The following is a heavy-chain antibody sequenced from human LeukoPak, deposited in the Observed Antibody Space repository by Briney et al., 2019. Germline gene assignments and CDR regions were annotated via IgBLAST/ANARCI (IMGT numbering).Heavy chain of an antibody. CDR3: TRDSGTYNWFDP. CDR2: IRSEPSGYTT. CDR1: GFDFSGFY. Sequence: PGGSLKLSCAASGFDFSGFYMHWVRQASGRGLEWVGLIRSEPSGYTTLHAASVKGRFTIPRDDSINTAYLQMKSLKTEDTALYYCTRDSGTYNWFDPWGQGTLVTVSS. D-gene: IGHD1-26*01. J-gene: IGHJ5*02. V-gene: IGHV3-73*01.